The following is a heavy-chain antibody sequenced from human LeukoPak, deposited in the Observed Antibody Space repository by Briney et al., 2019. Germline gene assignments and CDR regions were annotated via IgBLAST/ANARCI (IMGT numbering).Heavy chain of an antibody. D-gene: IGHD2-2*02. Sequence: EASVKVSCKASGYTFTSYYMHWVRQAPGQGLEWMGIINPSGGSTSYAQKFQGRVTMTRDTSTSTVYMELSSLRSEDTAVYYCARDDFDIVVVPAAIPGDYWGQGTLVTVSS. CDR2: INPSGGST. CDR3: ARDDFDIVVVPAAIPGDY. CDR1: GYTFTSYY. V-gene: IGHV1-46*01. J-gene: IGHJ4*02.